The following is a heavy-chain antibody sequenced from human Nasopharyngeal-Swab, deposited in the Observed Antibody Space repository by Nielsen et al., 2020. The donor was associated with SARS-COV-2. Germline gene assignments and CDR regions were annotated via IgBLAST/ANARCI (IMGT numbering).Heavy chain of an antibody. CDR2: IYYSGST. J-gene: IGHJ4*02. CDR1: GGSISSSSYY. V-gene: IGHV4-39*01. CDR3: ARREDTIFGVVTHFDY. Sequence: ESLKISCTVSGGSISSSSYYWGWIRQPPGKGLEWIGSIYYSGSTYYNPSLKSRVTISVDTSKNQFSLKLSSVTAADTAVYYCARREDTIFGVVTHFDYWGQGTLVTVSS. D-gene: IGHD3-3*01.